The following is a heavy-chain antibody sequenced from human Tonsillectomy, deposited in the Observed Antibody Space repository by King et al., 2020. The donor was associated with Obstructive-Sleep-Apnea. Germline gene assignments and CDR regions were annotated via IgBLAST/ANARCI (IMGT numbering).Heavy chain of an antibody. J-gene: IGHJ4*02. CDR3: ARDRQQLVDY. Sequence: VQLVESGAEVKKPGASVKVSCKASGYTFSMYGFTWVRQAPGQALEWMGWISAFNGNTNYAQNLQGRVTLTTDTPTSTAYMELTSLRSDDTAVYYCARDRQQLVDYWGQGTLVTVSS. V-gene: IGHV1-18*04. CDR1: GYTFSMYG. CDR2: ISAFNGNT. D-gene: IGHD6-13*01.